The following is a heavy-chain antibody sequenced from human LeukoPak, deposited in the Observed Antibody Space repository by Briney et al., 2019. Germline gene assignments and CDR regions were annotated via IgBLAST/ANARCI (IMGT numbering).Heavy chain of an antibody. CDR2: INHHGST. V-gene: IGHV4-34*01. CDR3: ARFLLVVVPAAINPRYDWFDP. Sequence: PAETQSLPCAVYGGSFSGYYWSWIRQPPGKGLEWIGEINHHGSTNYNPSLKSRVAISVDAYKNQSSLKLSSAAAADTAVYYCARFLLVVVPAAINPRYDWFDPWGRG. D-gene: IGHD2-2*01. CDR1: GGSFSGYY. J-gene: IGHJ5*02.